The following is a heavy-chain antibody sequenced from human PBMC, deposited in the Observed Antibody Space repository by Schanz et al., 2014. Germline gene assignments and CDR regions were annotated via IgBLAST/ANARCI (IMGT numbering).Heavy chain of an antibody. V-gene: IGHV1-46*03. CDR2: INPSSGTT. D-gene: IGHD2-2*01. CDR3: ARGGFCDSTNFDS. J-gene: IGHJ4*02. Sequence: QVQLVQSGAEVKKPGVSVKVSCKASGYTFTTYYIHWVRQAPGQGLEWMGKINPSSGTTRIAQNFQGRLTVTMDTSTCTVNMELSSLSSEDTAGYCCARGGFCDSTNFDSWGQGTLVTVSS. CDR1: GYTFTTYY.